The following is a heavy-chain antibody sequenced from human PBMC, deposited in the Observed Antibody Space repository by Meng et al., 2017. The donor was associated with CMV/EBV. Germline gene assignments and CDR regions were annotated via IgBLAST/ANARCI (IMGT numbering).Heavy chain of an antibody. Sequence: GESLKISCAASGFTFSSYGMHWVRQAPGKGLEWVAVIWYDGSNKYYADSVKGRFTISRDNSKNTLYLQMNSLRAEDTAVYYCARSESSLRMPAIWYWGQGTLVTVSS. CDR3: ARSESSLRMPAIWY. V-gene: IGHV3-33*01. D-gene: IGHD2-2*01. CDR1: GFTFSSYG. J-gene: IGHJ4*02. CDR2: IWYDGSNK.